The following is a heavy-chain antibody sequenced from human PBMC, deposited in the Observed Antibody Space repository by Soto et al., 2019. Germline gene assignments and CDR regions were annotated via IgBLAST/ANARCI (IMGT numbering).Heavy chain of an antibody. CDR1: GFTFSDYY. CDR2: ISSSSSYT. J-gene: IGHJ4*02. Sequence: PGGSLRLSCAASGFTFSDYYMSWIRQAPGKGLEWVSYISSSSSYTNYADSVKGRFTISRDNAKNSLYLQMNSLRAEDTAVFYCAAASVEMATITGTEIDYWGQGTLVTVSS. V-gene: IGHV3-11*03. D-gene: IGHD5-12*01. CDR3: AAASVEMATITGTEIDY.